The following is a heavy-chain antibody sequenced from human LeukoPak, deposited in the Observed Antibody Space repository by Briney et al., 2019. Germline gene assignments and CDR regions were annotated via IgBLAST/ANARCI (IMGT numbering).Heavy chain of an antibody. V-gene: IGHV3-33*06. J-gene: IGHJ4*02. CDR3: AKDRASDDLWSGFYY. Sequence: DSVKGRFTISRDNSKNTLYLQMNNLRAEDTAVYYCAKDRASDDLWSGFYYWGQGTLVTVSS. D-gene: IGHD3-3*01.